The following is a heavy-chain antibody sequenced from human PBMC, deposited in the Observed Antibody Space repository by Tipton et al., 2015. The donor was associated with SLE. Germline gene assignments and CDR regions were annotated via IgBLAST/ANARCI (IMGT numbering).Heavy chain of an antibody. CDR3: ARAFRETRTYYYYYMDV. CDR2: IHHSGSI. Sequence: TLSLTCTISGGSISTYHWSWLRQSPGKGLEWIGYIHHSGSINYNPSLRSQVTMSMDTSQNQFSLKLSSVTAADTAVYYCARAFRETRTYYYYYMDVWGKGTTVTVPS. V-gene: IGHV4-59*01. J-gene: IGHJ6*03. D-gene: IGHD3-10*01. CDR1: GGSISTYH.